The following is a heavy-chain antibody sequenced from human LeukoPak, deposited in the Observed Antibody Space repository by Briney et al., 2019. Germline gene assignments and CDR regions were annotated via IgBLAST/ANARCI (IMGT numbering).Heavy chain of an antibody. CDR1: GYTFTDCY. D-gene: IGHD3-22*01. V-gene: IGHV1-2*02. CDR3: ARDGHRRYYYDSSGREHAFDI. J-gene: IGHJ3*02. CDR2: INPDSGGT. Sequence: AASVKVSCKTSGYTFTDCYMHWVRQAPGQGLEWMGWINPDSGGTSYAQKFQGRVTMTTDTSTSTAYMELRSLRSDDTAVYYCARDGHRRYYYDSSGREHAFDIWGQGTMVTVSS.